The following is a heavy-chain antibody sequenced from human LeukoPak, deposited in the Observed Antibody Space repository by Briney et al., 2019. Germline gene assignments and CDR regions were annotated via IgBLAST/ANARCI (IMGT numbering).Heavy chain of an antibody. V-gene: IGHV3-21*04. CDR3: AKGPGYSSSFDY. Sequence: GGSLRLSCAASGFTFSSYSMNWVRQAPGKGLEWVSSISSSSSYIYYAGSVKGRFTISRDNAKNSLYLQMNSLRAEDTALYYCAKGPGYSSSFDYWGQGTLVTVSS. D-gene: IGHD6-13*01. CDR1: GFTFSSYS. CDR2: ISSSSSYI. J-gene: IGHJ4*02.